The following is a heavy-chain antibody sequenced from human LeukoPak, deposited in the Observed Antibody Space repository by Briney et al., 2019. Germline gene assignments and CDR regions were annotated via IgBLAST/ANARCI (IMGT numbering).Heavy chain of an antibody. J-gene: IGHJ4*02. CDR1: GFTFSSYG. Sequence: GGPLRLSCAASGFTFSSYGMSWVRQAPGKGLEWVSDISGSGGRTYYVDSVKGRFTISRDNGKNMLFLQMNSLRAEDTAVYYCARHLSGVTGYTYGRGIDYWGQGSLVTVSS. CDR2: ISGSGGRT. D-gene: IGHD5-18*01. V-gene: IGHV3-23*01. CDR3: ARHLSGVTGYTYGRGIDY.